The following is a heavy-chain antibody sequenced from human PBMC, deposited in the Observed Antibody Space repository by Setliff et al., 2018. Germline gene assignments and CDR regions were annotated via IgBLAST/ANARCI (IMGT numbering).Heavy chain of an antibody. CDR1: GGSISSGGYY. J-gene: IGHJ4*02. D-gene: IGHD3-22*01. CDR2: IYYSGST. V-gene: IGHV4-39*07. Sequence: SETLSLTCTVSGGSISSGGYYWSWIRQPPGKGLEWIGSIYYSGSTYYNPSLKSRVTISVDTSKNQFSLRLSSVTAADTAVYYCARGPVMIVATGYFDYWGQGTLVTVSS. CDR3: ARGPVMIVATGYFDY.